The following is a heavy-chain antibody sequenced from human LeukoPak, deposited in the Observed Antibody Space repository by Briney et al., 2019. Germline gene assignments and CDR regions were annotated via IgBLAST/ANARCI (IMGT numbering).Heavy chain of an antibody. CDR3: AKQAFIVVVPAAMFPLDY. CDR1: GFTFSSYG. Sequence: GGSLRLSCAASGFTFSSYGMHWVRQAPGKGLEWVAFIRYDGSNKYYADSVKGRFTISRDNSKNTLYLQMNSLRAEDTAVYYCAKQAFIVVVPAAMFPLDYWGQGTLVTVSS. V-gene: IGHV3-30*02. D-gene: IGHD2-2*01. J-gene: IGHJ4*02. CDR2: IRYDGSNK.